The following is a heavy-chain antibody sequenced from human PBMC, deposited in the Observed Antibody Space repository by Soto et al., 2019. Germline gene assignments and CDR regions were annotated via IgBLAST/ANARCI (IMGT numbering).Heavy chain of an antibody. V-gene: IGHV4-59*08. CDR1: GGSISSYY. CDR2: IYYSGST. J-gene: IGHJ5*02. D-gene: IGHD3-3*01. Sequence: KPSETLSLTCTVSGGSISSYYWSWIRQPPGKGLEWIGYIYYSGSTNYNPSLKSRVTISVDTSKNQFSLKLSSVTAADTAVYYCARATHYDFWSGHSENWFDPWGQGTLVTVSS. CDR3: ARATHYDFWSGHSENWFDP.